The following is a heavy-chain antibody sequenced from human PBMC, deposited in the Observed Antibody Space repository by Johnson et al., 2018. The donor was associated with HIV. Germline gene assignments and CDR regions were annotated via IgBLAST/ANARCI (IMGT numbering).Heavy chain of an antibody. CDR1: GFTFSNYA. D-gene: IGHD2-15*01. J-gene: IGHJ3*01. Sequence: QVQLVESGGGVVQPGRSLRLSCAASGFTFSNYAMHWVRQAPGKGLEWVAVISYDGSYKYYADSVKGRFTISRDNSKNTLYLQMNSLRAEDTAVYYCTTDLPYCSGHDCYNAYDLWGQVTMVIVSS. CDR2: ISYDGSYK. V-gene: IGHV3-30*01. CDR3: TTDLPYCSGHDCYNAYDL.